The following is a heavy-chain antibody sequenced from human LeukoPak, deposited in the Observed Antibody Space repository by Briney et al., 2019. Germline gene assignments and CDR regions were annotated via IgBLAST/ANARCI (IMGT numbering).Heavy chain of an antibody. Sequence: TGGSLRLSCAASGFSFSTSSMSWVRQTPGKGLEWISYIRGSSTTIYYADSVKGRFTISRDNAENTLYLQMNSLRVEDTAVYYCARISTMVRHYWGQGTPVTVSS. D-gene: IGHD3-10*01. CDR3: ARISTMVRHY. CDR2: IRGSSTTI. J-gene: IGHJ4*02. V-gene: IGHV3-48*04. CDR1: GFSFSTSS.